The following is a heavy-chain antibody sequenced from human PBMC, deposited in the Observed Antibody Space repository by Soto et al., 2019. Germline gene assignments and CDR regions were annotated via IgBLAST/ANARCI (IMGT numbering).Heavy chain of an antibody. CDR3: ARPGIAAAGTTYYYYYDMDV. D-gene: IGHD6-13*01. CDR1: GGSISSYY. J-gene: IGHJ6*02. CDR2: IYYSEST. V-gene: IGHV4-59*08. Sequence: PSETLSITCTVSGGSISSYYWSWIRQPPGKGLEWIGYIYYSESTNYNPSLKSRVTISGDTSKNQFSLKLSSVTAADTAVYYCARPGIAAAGTTYYYYYDMDVWGQGTTVTVSS.